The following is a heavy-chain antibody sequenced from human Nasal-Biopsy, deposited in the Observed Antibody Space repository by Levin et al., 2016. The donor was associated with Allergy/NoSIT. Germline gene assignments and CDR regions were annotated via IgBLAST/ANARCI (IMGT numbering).Heavy chain of an antibody. CDR2: MFHSGVT. J-gene: IGHJ6*02. V-gene: IGHV4-59*01. CDR3: ARTDRYNYYYYIMDV. D-gene: IGHD2-21*01. Sequence: SETLSLTCTVSGDSIRSYWWGWIRQSPGKGLEWIGYMFHSGVTDYNPSLDSRVTMAADTSKNQLSLRLDSVTAADTAVYYCARTDRYNYYYYIMDVWGQGTTVTVSS. CDR1: GDSIRSYW.